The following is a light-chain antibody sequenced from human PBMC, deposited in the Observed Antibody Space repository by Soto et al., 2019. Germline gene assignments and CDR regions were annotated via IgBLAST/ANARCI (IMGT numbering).Light chain of an antibody. V-gene: IGLV2-14*01. CDR3: ISYTTSRTYV. J-gene: IGLJ1*01. Sequence: SVVTQPAYVAGSHGQSITISCPATITDIGYYNYVSWFQQYPGKAPKLLISEVRNRPSGVSDRFSGSKSGNTASLTISGLQAEDEADYFCISYTTSRTYVFGTGTKVNV. CDR1: ITDIGYYNY. CDR2: EVR.